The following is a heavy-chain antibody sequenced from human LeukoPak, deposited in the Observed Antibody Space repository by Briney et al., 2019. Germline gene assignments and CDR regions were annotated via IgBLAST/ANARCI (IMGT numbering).Heavy chain of an antibody. Sequence: GGSLRLSCAASGFSFSFYGMHCVRQAPGKGLEWVAVVSEDGTKKNYAESVKGRFTISRDNSNNTLYLQMNSLRAEDTAVYYCAKDRETTSSGTFGNWGQGTLVAVSS. CDR1: GFSFSFYG. D-gene: IGHD6-13*01. CDR3: AKDRETTSSGTFGN. CDR2: VSEDGTKK. J-gene: IGHJ4*02. V-gene: IGHV3-30*18.